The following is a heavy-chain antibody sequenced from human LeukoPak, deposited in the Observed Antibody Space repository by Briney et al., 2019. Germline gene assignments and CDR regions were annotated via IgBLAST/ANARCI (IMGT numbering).Heavy chain of an antibody. CDR1: GGSITNYY. CDR2: IYTSGST. J-gene: IGHJ4*02. V-gene: IGHV4-4*07. D-gene: IGHD1-26*01. CDR3: ARSGGSGTYYDGSFDY. Sequence: PSETLSLTCSVSGGSITNYYWSWIRQAAGKGLEWIGRIYTSGSTNYNPSLKSRVTMSVDTSKNQFSLKLYSVTAADTAVYYCARSGGSGTYYDGSFDYWGQGTLVTVSS.